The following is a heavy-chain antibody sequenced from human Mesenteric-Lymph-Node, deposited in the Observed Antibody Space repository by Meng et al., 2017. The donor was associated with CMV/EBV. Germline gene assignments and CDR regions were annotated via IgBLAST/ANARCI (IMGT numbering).Heavy chain of an antibody. CDR2: IWYDETHT. D-gene: IGHD2-2*01. J-gene: IGHJ4*02. CDR1: GFIFSNYG. V-gene: IGHV3-33*06. CDR3: AKDPFAGYQLPREGVDY. Sequence: GGSLRLSCAASGFIFSNYGMHWVRQAPGKGLEWVAVIWYDETHTYYADSVKGRFTISRDNSKNTLYLQMNSLRAEDTAVYYCAKDPFAGYQLPREGVDYWGQGTLVTVSS.